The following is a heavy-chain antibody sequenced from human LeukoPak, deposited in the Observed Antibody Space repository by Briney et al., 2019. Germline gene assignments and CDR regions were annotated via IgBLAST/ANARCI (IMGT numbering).Heavy chain of an antibody. CDR3: ARDRRFDAFDI. CDR2: IYYSGST. V-gene: IGHV4-31*03. Sequence: PSETLSLTCTVSGGSISSCGYYWSWIRQHPGKGLEWIGYIYYSGSTYYNPSLKSRVTISVDTSKNQFSLKLSSVTAADTAVYYCARDRRFDAFDIWGQGTMVTVSS. D-gene: IGHD3-10*01. J-gene: IGHJ3*02. CDR1: GGSISSCGYY.